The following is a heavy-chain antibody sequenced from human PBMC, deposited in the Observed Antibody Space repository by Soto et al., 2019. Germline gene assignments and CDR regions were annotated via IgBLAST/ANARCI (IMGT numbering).Heavy chain of an antibody. D-gene: IGHD3-9*01. CDR2: IGGSGGLT. CDR3: VKELTSVGLGKFEW. Sequence: GGSLRLSCAASGFTFSSYAMTWVRQAPGKGLEWVSAIGGSGGLTYYADSVKGRFTISRDNSKNTLYLQMNSLRAEDTAVYYCVKELTSVGLGKFEWWGQGTQVTVSS. J-gene: IGHJ4*02. CDR1: GFTFSSYA. V-gene: IGHV3-23*01.